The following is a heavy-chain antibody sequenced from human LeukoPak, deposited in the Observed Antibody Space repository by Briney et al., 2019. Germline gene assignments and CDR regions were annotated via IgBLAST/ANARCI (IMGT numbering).Heavy chain of an antibody. V-gene: IGHV3-23*01. CDR1: GFAFGSEA. CDR2: ISPGGGTT. CDR3: ATWPGAWYGEDY. D-gene: IGHD3-10*01. J-gene: IGHJ4*02. Sequence: PGGSLRLSCAVSGFAFGSEAMSWVRQSPARGLEWVASISPGGGTTYYADSVKGRFTISRDNSQNTLYLQMNGLRAEDTAVYYCATWPGAWYGEDYWGQGTLVTVSS.